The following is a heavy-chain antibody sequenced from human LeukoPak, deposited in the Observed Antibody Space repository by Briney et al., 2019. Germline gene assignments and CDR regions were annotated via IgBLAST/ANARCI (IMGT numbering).Heavy chain of an antibody. J-gene: IGHJ6*03. Sequence: ASVKVSCKASGYTFTGYYMHWVRQAPGQGLEWMGWISPTGGGTNYAQKFQGRVTMTRDTSISTAYMELSRLRSDDTAVYYCAREAYASGSFRTDYYYMDVWGKGTTVTISS. CDR1: GYTFTGYY. CDR2: ISPTGGGT. D-gene: IGHD3-10*01. V-gene: IGHV1-2*02. CDR3: AREAYASGSFRTDYYYMDV.